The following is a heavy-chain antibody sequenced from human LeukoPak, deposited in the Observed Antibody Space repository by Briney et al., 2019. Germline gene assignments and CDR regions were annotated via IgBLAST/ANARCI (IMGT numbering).Heavy chain of an antibody. CDR3: ARQEYSGYGYFDY. V-gene: IGHV5-51*01. CDR1: GYSFTNNW. Sequence: GESLKISCKGSGYSFTNNWIGWVRQMPGKGLEWMGIIYPGDSDTRYSPSFQGQVTISADKSISTAYLQWSSLKASDTAMYYCARQEYSGYGYFDYWGQGTLVTVSS. D-gene: IGHD5-12*01. J-gene: IGHJ4*02. CDR2: IYPGDSDT.